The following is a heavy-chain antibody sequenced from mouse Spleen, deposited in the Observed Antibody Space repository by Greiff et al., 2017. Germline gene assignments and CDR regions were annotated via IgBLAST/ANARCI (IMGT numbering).Heavy chain of an antibody. Sequence: VQLQQPGAELVRPGTSVKLSCKASGYTFTSYWMHWVKQRPGQGLEWIGVIDPSDSYTNYNQKFKGKATLTVDTSSSTAYMQLSSLTSEDSAVYYCARWYYGSSYWFAYWGQGTLVTVSA. D-gene: IGHD1-1*01. CDR2: IDPSDSYT. J-gene: IGHJ3*01. CDR3: ARWYYGSSYWFAY. V-gene: IGHV1-59*01. CDR1: GYTFTSYW.